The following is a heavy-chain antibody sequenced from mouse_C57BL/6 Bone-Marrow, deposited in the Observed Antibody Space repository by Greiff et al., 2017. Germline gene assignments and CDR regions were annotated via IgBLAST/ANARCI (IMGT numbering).Heavy chain of an antibody. CDR2: IHPNSGST. CDR1: GYTFTSYW. Sequence: VQLQQPGAELVKPGASVKLSCKASGYTFTSYWMHWVKQRPGQGLEWIGMIHPNSGSTNYNEKFKRKAPLTVDKSSSTAYMQLSSLTAEDSAVYYCARVCWCAYWGQGTLVTVSA. V-gene: IGHV1-64*01. J-gene: IGHJ3*01. CDR3: ARVCWCAY.